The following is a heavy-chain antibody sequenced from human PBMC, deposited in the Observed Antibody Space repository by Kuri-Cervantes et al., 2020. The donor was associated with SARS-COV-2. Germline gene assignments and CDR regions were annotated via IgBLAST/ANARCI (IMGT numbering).Heavy chain of an antibody. CDR2: ISYDGSNK. D-gene: IGHD2-2*01. V-gene: IGHV3-30-3*01. Sequence: GESLKISCAASGFTFSSYAMSWVRQAPGKGLEWVAVISYDGSNKYYADSVKGRFTISRDNSKNTLYLQMNSLRAEDTAVYYCARTLGEDIVVVPAATFDYWGQGTLVTVSS. CDR1: GFTFSSYA. CDR3: ARTLGEDIVVVPAATFDY. J-gene: IGHJ4*02.